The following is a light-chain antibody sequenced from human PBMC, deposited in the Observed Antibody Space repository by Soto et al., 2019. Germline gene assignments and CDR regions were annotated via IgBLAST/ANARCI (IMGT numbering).Light chain of an antibody. CDR3: QQDNSFPIT. J-gene: IGKJ3*01. CDR1: QDILSW. Sequence: DIQMTPSPSSVSASVGDRVTITCRASQDILSWLAWYQQKPGEAPRLLIYASSNLQSGVPSRFSGSGSGTDFTLTVSTLQPKEFATDYCQQDNSFPITFSPGTRLDIK. CDR2: ASS. V-gene: IGKV1-12*01.